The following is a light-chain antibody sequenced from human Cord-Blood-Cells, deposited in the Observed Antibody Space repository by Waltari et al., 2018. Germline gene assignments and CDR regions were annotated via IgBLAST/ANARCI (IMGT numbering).Light chain of an antibody. CDR1: ISDVGGYNY. CDR2: EVS. Sequence: QSALTQPASVSGSPGQSITISCTGTISDVGGYNYVSWYQQHPSKAPKLMIYEVSNRPSGVSNRFSGSKSGNTASLTISGLQAEDEADYYCSSYTSSSTRVFGGGTKLTVL. J-gene: IGLJ3*02. CDR3: SSYTSSSTRV. V-gene: IGLV2-14*01.